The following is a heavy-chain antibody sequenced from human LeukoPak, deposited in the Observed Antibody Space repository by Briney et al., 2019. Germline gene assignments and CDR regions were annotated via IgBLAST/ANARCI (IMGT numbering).Heavy chain of an antibody. CDR3: ARAEITMVRGVIIGLIDI. CDR1: GGTFSSYA. Sequence: SVKVSCKASGGTFSSYAINWVRQAPGQGLEWMGRIIPIFGTANYAQKFQGRVTITTDESTSTAYMELSSLRSEDTAVYYCARAEITMVRGVIIGLIDIWGQGTMVTVSS. D-gene: IGHD3-10*01. CDR2: IIPIFGTA. V-gene: IGHV1-69*05. J-gene: IGHJ3*02.